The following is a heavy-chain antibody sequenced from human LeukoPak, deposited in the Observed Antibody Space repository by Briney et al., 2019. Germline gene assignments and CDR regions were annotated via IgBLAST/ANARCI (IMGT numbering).Heavy chain of an antibody. CDR2: INHSGST. V-gene: IGHV4-34*01. CDR1: GGSFSGYY. D-gene: IGHD3-22*01. J-gene: IGHJ4*02. Sequence: SETLSLTCAVYGGSFSGYYWSWIRQPPGKGLEWIGEINHSGSTNYNPSVKSRVTISIDKSKNQFFLNLSSVTAADTAVYYCAGLVGRYSSGLYYYYFDYWGQGTLVTVSS. CDR3: AGLVGRYSSGLYYYYFDY.